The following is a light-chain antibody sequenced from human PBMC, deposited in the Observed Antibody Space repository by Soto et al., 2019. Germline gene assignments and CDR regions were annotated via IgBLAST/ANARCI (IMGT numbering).Light chain of an antibody. Sequence: QSVLTQPASVSGSPGQSITISCTGTGSDVGGYNYVSWYQQHPGKAPKGMIYDVSNRPSGVSNRFSGSKSGNTASLTISGLQAEDEADYYCSSCTSDSTHLVFGGGTQLTV. J-gene: IGLJ2*01. CDR1: GSDVGGYNY. CDR2: DVS. V-gene: IGLV2-14*01. CDR3: SSCTSDSTHLV.